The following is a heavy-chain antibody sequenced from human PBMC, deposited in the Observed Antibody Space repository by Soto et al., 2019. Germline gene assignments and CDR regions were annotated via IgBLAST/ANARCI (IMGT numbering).Heavy chain of an antibody. CDR2: ISGSGVST. CDR1: GFTFSSYA. J-gene: IGHJ5*01. V-gene: IGHV3-23*01. Sequence: PGGSLRLSCAASGFTFSSYAMSWVRQAPGKGLEWVSAISGSGVSTYYADSVKGRFTISRDNSKNTLYLQMNSLRAEDTAVYYCAKTYDSSGYYWFDYWGQGTLVTVSS. D-gene: IGHD3-22*01. CDR3: AKTYDSSGYYWFDY.